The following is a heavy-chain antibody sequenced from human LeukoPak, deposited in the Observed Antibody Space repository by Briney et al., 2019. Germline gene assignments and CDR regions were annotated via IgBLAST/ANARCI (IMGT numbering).Heavy chain of an antibody. CDR2: INPGDSDT. J-gene: IGHJ4*02. Sequence: GEPLKFSCQASGYSFPNYWIGWVRQMPGKGLEWVRLINPGDSDTRYSPSFQGQVSISADTSTRTAYLQWSSLKASDTAMYYCARTTYANSPYHFYFWGEGALFTVSS. CDR3: ARTTYANSPYHFYF. CDR1: GYSFPNYW. D-gene: IGHD2-2*01. V-gene: IGHV5-51*01.